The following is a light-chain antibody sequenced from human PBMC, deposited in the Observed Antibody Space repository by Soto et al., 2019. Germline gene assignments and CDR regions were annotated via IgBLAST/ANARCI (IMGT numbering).Light chain of an antibody. CDR2: DVS. CDR3: CSYGGSFYV. CDR1: SSDVGAYNF. J-gene: IGLJ1*01. V-gene: IGLV2-11*01. Sequence: QSALTQPRSVSGSPGQSVTISCNGTSSDVGAYNFVSWYQQHPGKAPKLVIFDVSQRPSGVPDRFSGSKSGSTASLTISGLQPEDEADYYCCSYGGSFYVIGTGTKLTVL.